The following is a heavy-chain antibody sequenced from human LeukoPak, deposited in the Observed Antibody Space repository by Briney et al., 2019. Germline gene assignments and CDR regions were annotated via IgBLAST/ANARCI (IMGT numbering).Heavy chain of an antibody. V-gene: IGHV1-69*13. J-gene: IGHJ4*02. D-gene: IGHD3-22*01. CDR3: ARGSNSSSGYYYAPYFDY. Sequence: SVKVSCKASGGTFSSYAITWVRQAPGQGLEWMGGIIPIFGTANYAQKFQGRVTITADESTSTAYMELSSLRSEDTAVYYCARGSNSSSGYYYAPYFDYWGQGTLVTVSS. CDR1: GGTFSSYA. CDR2: IIPIFGTA.